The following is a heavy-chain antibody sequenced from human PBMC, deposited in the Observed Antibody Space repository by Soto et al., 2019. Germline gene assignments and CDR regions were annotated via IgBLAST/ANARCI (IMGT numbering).Heavy chain of an antibody. D-gene: IGHD3-22*01. Sequence: ETLSLSCAASGFTFSSYAMSWVRQAPGKGLEWVSAISGSGGSTYYADSVKGRFTISRDNSKNTLYLQMNSLRAEDTAVYYCAKDPGNYDSTPGPIWGQGTMVTVSS. CDR3: AKDPGNYDSTPGPI. CDR2: ISGSGGST. CDR1: GFTFSSYA. V-gene: IGHV3-23*01. J-gene: IGHJ3*02.